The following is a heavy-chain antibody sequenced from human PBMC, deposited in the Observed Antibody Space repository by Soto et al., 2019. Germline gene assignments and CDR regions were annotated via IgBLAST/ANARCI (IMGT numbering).Heavy chain of an antibody. J-gene: IGHJ6*01. CDR2: IIPIFPTP. V-gene: IGHV1-69*05. CDR3: AREKVPPQTGGTYYYGMDV. D-gene: IGHD2-8*02. Sequence: QVQLVQSGAEVKKPGSSVTVSCKASGGTFGNSAISWVRQAPGQGLEWIGGIIPIFPTPDYAQKFQGRVTITTDESTSTSYIELTSLRSHVTAVYYSAREKVPPQTGGTYYYGMDVWGQGTTVTVPS. CDR1: GGTFGNSA.